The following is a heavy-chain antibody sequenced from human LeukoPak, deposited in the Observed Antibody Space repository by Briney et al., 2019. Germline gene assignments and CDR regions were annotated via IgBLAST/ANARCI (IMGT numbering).Heavy chain of an antibody. V-gene: IGHV3-48*01. D-gene: IGHD2-21*02. Sequence: PGGSLRLSCAASGFTLSNDHMNWVRQAPGKGLEWLSYIHSTSGSIHYADSVKGRFTISSDNAKNSLYLQMNSLRAADTAVYYCSRFAQDVTGADYWGQGALVIVSS. CDR2: IHSTSGSI. CDR3: SRFAQDVTGADY. J-gene: IGHJ4*02. CDR1: GFTLSNDH.